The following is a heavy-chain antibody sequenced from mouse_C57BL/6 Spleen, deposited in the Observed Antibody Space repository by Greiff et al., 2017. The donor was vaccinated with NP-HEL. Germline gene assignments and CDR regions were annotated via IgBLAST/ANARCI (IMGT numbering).Heavy chain of an antibody. D-gene: IGHD1-1*01. CDR3: ARFGYGSSYPYAMDY. J-gene: IGHJ4*01. V-gene: IGHV1-63*01. Sequence: VKLQESGAELVRPGTSVKMSCKASGYTFTNYWIGWAKQRPGHGLEWIGDIYPGGGYTNYNEKFKGKATLTADKSSSTAYMQFSSLTSEDSAIYYCARFGYGSSYPYAMDYWGQGTSVTVSS. CDR1: GYTFTNYW. CDR2: IYPGGGYT.